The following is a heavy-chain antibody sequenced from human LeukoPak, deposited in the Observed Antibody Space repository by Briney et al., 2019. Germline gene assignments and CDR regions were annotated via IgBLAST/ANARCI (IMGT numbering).Heavy chain of an antibody. V-gene: IGHV4-39*02. CDR3: ARDLGQYYDTSDNWFDP. D-gene: IGHD3-22*01. CDR1: GGSISSSSYY. Sequence: SETLSLTCTVSGGSISSSSYYWGWIRQPPGKGLQWIGSINYSGNTYYNPSLKSRVTISVDTSKNQFSLKLSSVTAADTAVYYCARDLGQYYDTSDNWFDPWGQGTLVTVSS. J-gene: IGHJ5*02. CDR2: INYSGNT.